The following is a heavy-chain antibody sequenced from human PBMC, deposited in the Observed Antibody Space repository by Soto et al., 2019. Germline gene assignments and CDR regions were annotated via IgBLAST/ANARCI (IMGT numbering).Heavy chain of an antibody. V-gene: IGHV4-59*01. CDR2: IYYSGST. J-gene: IGHJ5*02. CDR1: GGSISSYY. CDR3: ASSATGTSWFDP. Sequence: PSETLSLTCTVSGGSISSYYWSWIRQPPGKGLEWIGYIYYSGSTNYNPSLKSRVTISVDTSKNQFSLKLSSVTAADTAAYYCASSATGTSWFDPWGQGTLVTVSS. D-gene: IGHD1-1*01.